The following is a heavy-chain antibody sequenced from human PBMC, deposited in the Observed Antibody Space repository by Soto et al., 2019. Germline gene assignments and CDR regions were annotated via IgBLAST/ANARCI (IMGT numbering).Heavy chain of an antibody. J-gene: IGHJ4*02. CDR2: ISYDGSYK. CDR3: ARGAGIAVTATSFDY. D-gene: IGHD6-19*01. V-gene: IGHV3-30-3*01. CDR1: GFTFSSYS. Sequence: QVQLVESGGGVVQPGRSLRLSCAASGFTFSSYSMHWVRQAPGKGLEWVAVISYDGSYKYYADSVKGRFTISRDNSXXTLYLQMNSLRAEDTAVYYCARGAGIAVTATSFDYWGQGTLVTVSS.